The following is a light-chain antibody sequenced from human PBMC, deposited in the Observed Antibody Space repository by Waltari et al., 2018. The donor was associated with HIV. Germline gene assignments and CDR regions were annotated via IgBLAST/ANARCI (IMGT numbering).Light chain of an antibody. CDR2: ATS. Sequence: QSVLTQPPSVSAAPGQRVTISRTATPSNIRAGYDVHWSQQLPTTVPKLLIYATSSRPSGVPERFSGSRSGASASLAITGLQAGDESDYYCQSYDTDLKGWVFGGGTKVTVL. CDR3: QSYDTDLKGWV. J-gene: IGLJ3*02. V-gene: IGLV1-40*01. CDR1: PSNIRAGYD.